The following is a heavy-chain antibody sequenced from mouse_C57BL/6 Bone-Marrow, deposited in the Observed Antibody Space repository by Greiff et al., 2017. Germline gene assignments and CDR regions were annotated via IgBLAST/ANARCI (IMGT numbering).Heavy chain of an antibody. J-gene: IGHJ2*01. CDR1: GYTFTSYG. D-gene: IGHD2-4*01. CDR3: ARDDDDGVYFDY. CDR2: IYPRSGNT. Sequence: QVQLQQSGAELARPGASVKLSCKASGYTFTSYGISWVKQRTGQGLEWIGEIYPRSGNTYYNEKFKGKATLTADKSSSTAYMELRSLTSEDSAVYFRARDDDDGVYFDYWGQGTTLTVTS. V-gene: IGHV1-81*01.